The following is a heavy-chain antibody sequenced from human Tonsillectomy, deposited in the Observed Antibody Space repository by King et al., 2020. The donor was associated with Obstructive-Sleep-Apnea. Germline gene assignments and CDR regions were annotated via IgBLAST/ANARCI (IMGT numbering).Heavy chain of an antibody. V-gene: IGHV3-23*04. CDR1: GFTFSSYA. D-gene: IGHD6-19*01. Sequence: EVQLVESGGGLVQPGGSLRLSCAASGFTFSSYAMSWVRQAPGKGLEWVSAISGSGGSTYYADSVKGRFTISRDNSKNTLYLQMNSLRAEDTAVYYCAEEYTYPGIAVAGYFDYWGQGTLVTVSS. CDR2: ISGSGGST. CDR3: AEEYTYPGIAVAGYFDY. J-gene: IGHJ4*02.